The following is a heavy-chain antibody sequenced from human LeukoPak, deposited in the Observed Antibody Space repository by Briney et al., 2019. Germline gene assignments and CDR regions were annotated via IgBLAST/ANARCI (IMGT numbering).Heavy chain of an antibody. CDR1: GGSISSSSYY. D-gene: IGHD2-8*01. CDR2: IYYSGST. Sequence: SETLSLTRTVSGGSISSSSYYWGWVRQPPGRGLEWIGSIYYSGSTYYNPSLKSRVTISVDTSKNQFFLKLSSVTAADTAVYYCARHRLHGVGSTGVDIWGQGTMVTVSS. CDR3: ARHRLHGVGSTGVDI. J-gene: IGHJ3*02. V-gene: IGHV4-39*01.